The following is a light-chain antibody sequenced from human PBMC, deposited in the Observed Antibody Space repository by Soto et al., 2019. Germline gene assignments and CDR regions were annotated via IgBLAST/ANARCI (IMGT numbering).Light chain of an antibody. J-gene: IGKJ1*01. Sequence: EIVLTQSPSTLSLSPGDRATISCRASQSVSSYLAWYKPKPGQAPSLLIYDASSRATGIPDRFSGSGSGTDSTLTIGRLQPEDFAAYYCQQYGSSSTFGQGTKVEIK. CDR2: DAS. CDR3: QQYGSSST. V-gene: IGKV3-20*01. CDR1: QSVSSY.